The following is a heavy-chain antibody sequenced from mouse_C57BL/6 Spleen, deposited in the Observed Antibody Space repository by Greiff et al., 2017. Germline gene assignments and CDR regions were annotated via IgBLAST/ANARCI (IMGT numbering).Heavy chain of an antibody. CDR2: INPNNGGT. Sequence: VQLQQSGPELVKPGASVKISCKASGYTFTDYYMNWVKQSHGKSLEWIGDINPNNGGTSYNQKFKGRATLTVDKSSSTAYMERRSLTSEDSAVYYCARSDYGSSFYWYFEVWGTGTTVTVSS. D-gene: IGHD1-1*01. CDR1: GYTFTDYY. CDR3: ARSDYGSSFYWYFEV. J-gene: IGHJ1*03. V-gene: IGHV1-26*01.